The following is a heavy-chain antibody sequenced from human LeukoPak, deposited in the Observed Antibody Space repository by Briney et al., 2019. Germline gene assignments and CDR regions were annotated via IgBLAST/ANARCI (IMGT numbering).Heavy chain of an antibody. V-gene: IGHV3-23*01. CDR3: AKGTSWMSPYYYMDV. CDR2: IGSSGNT. CDR1: GFTFSNYA. Sequence: GGSLRLSCAASGFTFSNYAMTWVRQAPGKGLEWVSAIGSSGNTFYADSVKGRFTISRDNSKSTLYLQMNSLRAEDTALYYCAKGTSWMSPYYYMDVWGTGTTVTVSS. D-gene: IGHD2-2*01. J-gene: IGHJ6*03.